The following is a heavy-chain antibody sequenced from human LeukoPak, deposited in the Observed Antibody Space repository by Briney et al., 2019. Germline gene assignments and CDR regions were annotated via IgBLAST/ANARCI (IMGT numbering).Heavy chain of an antibody. CDR3: ARARITMVRGVTYYFDY. Sequence: ASVKVSCKASGYTFTGYYMHWVRQAPGQGLEWMGWINPNSGGTNYAQKFQGRVTMTRDTSISTDYMELSRLRSDDTAVYYCARARITMVRGVTYYFDYWGQGTLVTVSS. CDR1: GYTFTGYY. V-gene: IGHV1-2*02. J-gene: IGHJ4*02. CDR2: INPNSGGT. D-gene: IGHD3-10*01.